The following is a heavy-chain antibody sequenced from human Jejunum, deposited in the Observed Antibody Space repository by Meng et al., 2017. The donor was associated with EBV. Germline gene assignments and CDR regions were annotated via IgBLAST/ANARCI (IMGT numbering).Heavy chain of an antibody. J-gene: IGHJ4*02. CDR1: GYTFTRNG. CDR3: ARDVFYRFDS. D-gene: IGHD4-11*01. Sequence: QVQLVQSGAEGKKPGASGKVTCKASGYTFTRNGISWGRQAPGQGLEWMGWISANSGDTSYAQKFQGRVTLTTDTSTSTAYMELRSLRSDDSAVYYCARDVFYRFDSWGLGTLVTVSS. V-gene: IGHV1-18*01. CDR2: ISANSGDT.